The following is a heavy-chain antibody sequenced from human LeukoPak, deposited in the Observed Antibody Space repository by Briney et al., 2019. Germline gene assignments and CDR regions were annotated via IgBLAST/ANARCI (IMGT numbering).Heavy chain of an antibody. CDR2: ISAYNGNT. Sequence: ASVKVSCKASGYTFNNYGISWVRQAPGQGLEWMGRISAYNGNTNYAQKVQDRVTMTTDTSTSTAYMELRNLTSDDTAVYYCARGLGQQLIIDYWGQGTLVTVSS. CDR1: GYTFNNYG. D-gene: IGHD6-13*01. V-gene: IGHV1-18*01. J-gene: IGHJ4*02. CDR3: ARGLGQQLIIDY.